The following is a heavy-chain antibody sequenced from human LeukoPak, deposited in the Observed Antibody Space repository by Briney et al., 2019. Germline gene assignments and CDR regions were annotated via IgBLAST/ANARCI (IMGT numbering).Heavy chain of an antibody. D-gene: IGHD3-3*01. CDR1: GGTFSSYA. V-gene: IGHV1-2*02. CDR2: INPNSGGT. Sequence: GASVKVSCKASGGTFSSYAISWVRQAPGQGLEWMGWINPNSGGTNYAQKFQGRVTMTRDTSISTAYMELSRLRSDDTAVYYCARVPRPAIFGVVIADYFDYWGQGTLVTVSS. J-gene: IGHJ4*02. CDR3: ARVPRPAIFGVVIADYFDY.